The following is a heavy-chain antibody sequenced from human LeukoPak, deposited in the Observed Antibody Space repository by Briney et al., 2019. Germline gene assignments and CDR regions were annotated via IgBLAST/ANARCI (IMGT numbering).Heavy chain of an antibody. Sequence: RPGGSLRLSCAASGFTFSSYAMSWVRQAPGKGLEWVSAIRGSGGSTNYADSVKGRFTISRDNSKNTLYLQMNSLRAEDTAVYYCAKVLGYGDSSYWYFDLWGRGTLVTVSS. V-gene: IGHV3-23*01. J-gene: IGHJ2*01. CDR3: AKVLGYGDSSYWYFDL. CDR2: IRGSGGST. CDR1: GFTFSSYA. D-gene: IGHD3-22*01.